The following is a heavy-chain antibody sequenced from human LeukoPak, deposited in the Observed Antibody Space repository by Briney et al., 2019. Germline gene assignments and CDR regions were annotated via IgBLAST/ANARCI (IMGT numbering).Heavy chain of an antibody. V-gene: IGHV3-74*01. Sequence: PGGSLTLSCAASGFTFSSYWMHWVRQAPGKGLVWVSRMNSDGSSISYADSVKGRFTISRDNAKHTLYLQMNSLRAEDTAVYYCARVSSSWAYFEGWGQGTLVTVSS. CDR2: MNSDGSSI. D-gene: IGHD6-13*01. CDR1: GFTFSSYW. J-gene: IGHJ4*02. CDR3: ARVSSSWAYFEG.